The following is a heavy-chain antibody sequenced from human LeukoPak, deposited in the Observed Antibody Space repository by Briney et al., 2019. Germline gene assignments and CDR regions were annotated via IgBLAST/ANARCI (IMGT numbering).Heavy chain of an antibody. D-gene: IGHD3-10*01. CDR3: GSTNYNPSLKSLVTISVDTSKNQFSLKLGSVTAADTAVYYCARVVDRNNYGYDALDI. V-gene: IGHV4-59*01. CDR1: GGSISSYY. CDR2: IYCSGRT. Sequence: SESLSLTCTVSGGSISSYYWSWIRQPPGKGLEWIGYIYCSGRTNYNPSLKSRVTRSVTTSTNQFSLKLSSVTAADRALYYSGSTNYNPSLKSLVTISVDTSKNQFSLKLGSVTAADTAVYYCARVVDRNNYGYDALDIWGQGTMVTVSS. J-gene: IGHJ3*02.